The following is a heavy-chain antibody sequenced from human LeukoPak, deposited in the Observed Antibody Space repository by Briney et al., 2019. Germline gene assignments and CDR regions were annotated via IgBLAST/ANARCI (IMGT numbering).Heavy chain of an antibody. Sequence: SETLSLTCTVSGASISTYYWSWIRQPAGKGLEWIGRIYTSGSTNYNPSLKSRVTMSVDTSKNQFSLKLSSVTAADTAVYYCASRSGSSWYFGFDPWGQGTLVTVSS. CDR3: ASRSGSSWYFGFDP. V-gene: IGHV4-4*07. CDR1: GASISTYY. CDR2: IYTSGST. J-gene: IGHJ5*02. D-gene: IGHD6-13*01.